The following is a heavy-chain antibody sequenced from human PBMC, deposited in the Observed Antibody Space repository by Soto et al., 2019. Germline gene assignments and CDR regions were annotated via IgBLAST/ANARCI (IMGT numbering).Heavy chain of an antibody. CDR1: GFTFSSYA. D-gene: IGHD4-4*01. V-gene: IGHV3-23*01. CDR2: ISGSGGGT. J-gene: IGHJ4*02. Sequence: PGGSLRLSCAASGFTFSSYAMSWVRQAPGKGLEWVSSISGSGGGTYYADSVKGRFTISRDNSKNTLSLQMNSLRAEDTAVYYCAKDFYRDAYTTGFFDDWGQGTLVTVSS. CDR3: AKDFYRDAYTTGFFDD.